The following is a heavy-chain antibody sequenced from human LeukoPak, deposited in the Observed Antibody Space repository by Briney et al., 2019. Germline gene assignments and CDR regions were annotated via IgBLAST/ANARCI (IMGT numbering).Heavy chain of an antibody. J-gene: IGHJ1*01. CDR1: GFTFSDYY. CDR3: ATYSSSNAREFQY. D-gene: IGHD2-2*01. V-gene: IGHV3-11*04. CDR2: ISSSGSTI. Sequence: GGSLRLSCAASGFTFSDYYMSWIRQAPGKGLEWVSYISSSGSTIYYADSVKGRFTISRDNAKISLYLQMNSLRAEDTAVYYCATYSSSNAREFQYWGQGTLVTVSS.